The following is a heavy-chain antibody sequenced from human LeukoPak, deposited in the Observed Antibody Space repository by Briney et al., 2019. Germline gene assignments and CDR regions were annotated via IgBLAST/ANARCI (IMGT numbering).Heavy chain of an antibody. V-gene: IGHV1-69*05. J-gene: IGHJ4*02. CDR1: GGTFSSYA. CDR2: IIPIFGTA. Sequence: SVKVSCKASGGTFSSYAISWVRQAPGQGLEWMGRIIPIFGTANYAQKFQGRVTITTDESTSTAYMELSSQRSEDTAVYYCARGLGGYSGYDPPGYWGQGTLVTVSS. CDR3: ARGLGGYSGYDPPGY. D-gene: IGHD5-12*01.